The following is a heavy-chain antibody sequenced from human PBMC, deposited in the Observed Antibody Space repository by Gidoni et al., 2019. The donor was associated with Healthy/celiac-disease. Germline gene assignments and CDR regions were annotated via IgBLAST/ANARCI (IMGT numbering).Heavy chain of an antibody. CDR3: ARETGYYYGMDV. CDR1: GFTFSDYY. J-gene: IGHJ6*02. CDR2: ISSSGSTL. V-gene: IGHV3-11*04. Sequence: QVQLVESGGGLVKPGGSLRLSCAAAGFTFSDYYISWIRQAPRNGLECVSYISSSGSTLYYADSVKGRFTISRDNAKNSLYLQMNSLRAEDTAVYYCARETGYYYGMDVWGQGTTVTVSS.